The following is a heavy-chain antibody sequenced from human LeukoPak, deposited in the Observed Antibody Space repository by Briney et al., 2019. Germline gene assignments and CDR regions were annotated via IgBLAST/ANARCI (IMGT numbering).Heavy chain of an antibody. J-gene: IGHJ5*02. Sequence: SETLSLTCAVYGGSFSGYYWSWIRQPPGKGLEWIGEINHSGSTNKKPSLKSRVTISVDTSKNQFSLKLSSVTAADTAVYYCARRSGSWYYGSGMRWFDPWGQGTLVTVSS. CDR1: GGSFSGYY. CDR3: ARRSGSWYYGSGMRWFDP. D-gene: IGHD3-10*01. CDR2: INHSGST. V-gene: IGHV4-34*01.